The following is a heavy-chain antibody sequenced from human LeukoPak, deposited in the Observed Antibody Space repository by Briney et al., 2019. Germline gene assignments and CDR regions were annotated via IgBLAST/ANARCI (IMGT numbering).Heavy chain of an antibody. CDR1: GGSICSGDYY. V-gene: IGHV4-30-4*01. D-gene: IGHD5/OR15-5a*01. J-gene: IGHJ4*02. CDR3: ARGGLHGQFDY. Sequence: SENLSLTCTVSGGSICSGDYYWRWLRQGPGKGLEWIGYIYYSGSTYYNPSLKSRVTISVDTSKNQFSLKLSSVTAADTAVYYCARGGLHGQFDYWGQGTLVTVSS. CDR2: IYYSGST.